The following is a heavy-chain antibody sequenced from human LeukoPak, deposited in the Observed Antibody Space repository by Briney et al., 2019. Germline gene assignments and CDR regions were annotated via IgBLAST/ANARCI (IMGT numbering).Heavy chain of an antibody. CDR3: TRVTSWRTGFDY. Sequence: SLRLSCAASGFRLEAYGMYWVGQAPGKGLEGDSGITWNSDDMGYADSVKGRFTISRDKGKNCMYLQMNSLTVEDTALYYCTRVTSWRTGFDYWGQGTLVTVPS. J-gene: IGHJ4*02. D-gene: IGHD1-1*01. CDR1: GFRLEAYG. CDR2: ITWNSDDM. V-gene: IGHV3-9*01.